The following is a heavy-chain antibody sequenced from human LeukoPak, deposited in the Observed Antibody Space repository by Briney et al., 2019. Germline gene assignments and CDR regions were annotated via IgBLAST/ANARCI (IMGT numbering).Heavy chain of an antibody. Sequence: SETLSLTCTVSGGSISSGSYYWSWIRQPAGKGLEWIGRIYTSGSTNYNPSLKSRVTISVDTSKNQFSLKLSSVTAADTAVYYCARDKNDFWSGYFDYWGQGTLVTVSS. D-gene: IGHD3-3*01. CDR2: IYTSGST. CDR3: ARDKNDFWSGYFDY. CDR1: GGSISSGSYY. V-gene: IGHV4-61*02. J-gene: IGHJ4*02.